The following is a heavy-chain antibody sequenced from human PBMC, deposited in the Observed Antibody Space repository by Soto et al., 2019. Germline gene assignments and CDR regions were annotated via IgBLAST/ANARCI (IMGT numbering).Heavy chain of an antibody. V-gene: IGHV1-69*01. J-gene: IGHJ6*02. D-gene: IGHD4-17*01. CDR3: ARAFHDGDYANYYYYGMDV. CDR1: GGTFSSYA. CDR2: VIPIFGTA. Sequence: QVQLVQSGAEVKKPGSSVKVSCKASGGTFSSYAISWVRQAPGQGLEGMGGVIPIFGTANYAQKFQGRVTITADEATSTAYMELSSLRSEDTAVYYCARAFHDGDYANYYYYGMDVWGQGTTVTVSS.